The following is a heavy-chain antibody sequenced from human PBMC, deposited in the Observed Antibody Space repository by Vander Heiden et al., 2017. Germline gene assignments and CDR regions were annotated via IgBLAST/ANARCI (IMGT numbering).Heavy chain of an antibody. Sequence: QVQLVESGGGVVQPGRSLRLSCAASGFTFSSYAMHWVRQAPGKGLEWVAVISYDGSNKYYADSVKGRFTISRDNSKNTLYLQMNSLRAEDTAVYYCARDPQDYDSSGYYFFDYWGQGTLVTVSS. CDR3: ARDPQDYDSSGYYFFDY. V-gene: IGHV3-30*04. CDR2: ISYDGSNK. J-gene: IGHJ4*02. D-gene: IGHD3-22*01. CDR1: GFTFSSYA.